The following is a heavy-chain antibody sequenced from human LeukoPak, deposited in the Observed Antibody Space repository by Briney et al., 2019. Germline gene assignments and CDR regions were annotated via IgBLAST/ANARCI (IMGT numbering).Heavy chain of an antibody. V-gene: IGHV3-23*01. CDR2: ISGSGGST. D-gene: IGHD3-3*01. J-gene: IGHJ6*02. CDR3: AKGGWYYDFWSGYSYGMDV. CDR1: GLTFSSYA. Sequence: GGSLRLSCAASGLTFSSYAMSWVRQAPGKGLEWVSAISGSGGSTYYADSVKGRFTISRDNSKNTLYLQMNSLRAEDTAVYYCAKGGWYYDFWSGYSYGMDVWGQGTTVTVSS.